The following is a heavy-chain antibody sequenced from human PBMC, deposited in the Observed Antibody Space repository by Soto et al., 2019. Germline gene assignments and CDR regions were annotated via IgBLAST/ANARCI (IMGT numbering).Heavy chain of an antibody. J-gene: IGHJ4*02. D-gene: IGHD3-22*01. Sequence: QVQLVQSGAEVKKPGSSVKVSCKASGGTFSSYAISWVRQAPGQGLEWMGGIIRIFGTANYAQKFQGRVTNTSDDSTNTAYMELSSLRSEDTAVYYCSRETYYYDSSGYYPTPRFDYGGQGTLVTVSS. CDR1: GGTFSSYA. V-gene: IGHV1-69*01. CDR3: SRETYYYDSSGYYPTPRFDY. CDR2: IIRIFGTA.